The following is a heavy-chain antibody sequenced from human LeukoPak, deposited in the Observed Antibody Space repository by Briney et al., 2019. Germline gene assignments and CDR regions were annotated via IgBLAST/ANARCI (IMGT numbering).Heavy chain of an antibody. V-gene: IGHV1-69*05. CDR2: IIPIFGTA. J-gene: IGHJ4*02. CDR3: ARDWGIQQWPPSYFDY. Sequence: SVKVSCKASGGTFSSYAISWVRQAPGQGLEWMGGIIPIFGTANYAQKFQGRVTMTRDTSTSTVYMELTSLRSEDTAMYYCARDWGIQQWPPSYFDYWGQGTLVTVSS. CDR1: GGTFSSYA. D-gene: IGHD5-18*01.